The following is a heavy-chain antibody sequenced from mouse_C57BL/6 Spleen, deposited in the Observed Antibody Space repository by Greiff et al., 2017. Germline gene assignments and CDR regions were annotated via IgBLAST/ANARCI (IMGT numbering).Heavy chain of an antibody. CDR1: GYTFTDYE. V-gene: IGHV1-15*01. J-gene: IGHJ2*01. Sequence: VQLQQSGAELVRPGASVTLSCKASGYTFTDYEMHWVKQTPVHGLEWIGAIDPETGGTAYNQKFKGKAILTADKSSSTAYMELRSLTSEDSAVYYCTRRGGYYFDCWGQGTTLTVSS. CDR2: IDPETGGT. CDR3: TRRGGYYFDC.